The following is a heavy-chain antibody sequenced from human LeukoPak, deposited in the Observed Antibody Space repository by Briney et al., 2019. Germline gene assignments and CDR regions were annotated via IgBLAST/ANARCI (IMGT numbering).Heavy chain of an antibody. CDR1: GFTFSSYG. D-gene: IGHD1-1*01. V-gene: IGHV3-30*18. Sequence: PGGSLRLSCAASGFTFSSYGMHWVRQAPGKGLEWVAVISYDGSNKYYADSVKGRFTISRDNSKNTLYLQMNSLRAEDTAVYYCAKDSNWNDLDYWGQGTPVTVSS. J-gene: IGHJ4*02. CDR2: ISYDGSNK. CDR3: AKDSNWNDLDY.